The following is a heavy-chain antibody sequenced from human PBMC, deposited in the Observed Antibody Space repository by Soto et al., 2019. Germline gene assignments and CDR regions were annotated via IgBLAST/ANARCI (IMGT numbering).Heavy chain of an antibody. J-gene: IGHJ6*02. CDR3: AKDMIEGGGYSGYDLYYFYGMDV. V-gene: IGHV3-9*01. D-gene: IGHD5-12*01. CDR2: ISWNSGSI. Sequence: EVQLVESGGGLVQPDRSPRLSCAASGFTFDDYAMHWVRQAPGKGLEWVSGISWNSGSIGQADSVKGRFTISRDNAKNSLYLQMNSLRDEDTALYYCAKDMIEGGGYSGYDLYYFYGMDVWGQGTTVTVSS. CDR1: GFTFDDYA.